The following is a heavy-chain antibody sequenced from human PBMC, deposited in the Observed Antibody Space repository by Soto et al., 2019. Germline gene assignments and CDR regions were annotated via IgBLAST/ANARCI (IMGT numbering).Heavy chain of an antibody. J-gene: IGHJ4*02. D-gene: IGHD2-21*02. CDR3: AVGLVVTAIHVLPDFDY. CDR2: IIPIFGTA. Sequence: QVQLVQSGAEVKKPGSSVKVSCKASGGTFSSYAMSWVRQAPGQGLEWMGGIIPIFGTANYAQKFQGRVTITADESTSTAYMELSSLRSEDTAVYYCAVGLVVTAIHVLPDFDYRGQGTLVTVSS. CDR1: GGTFSSYA. V-gene: IGHV1-69*12.